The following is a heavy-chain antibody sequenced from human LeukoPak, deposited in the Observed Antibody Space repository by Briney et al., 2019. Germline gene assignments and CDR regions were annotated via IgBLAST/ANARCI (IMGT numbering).Heavy chain of an antibody. CDR2: IYWNDGK. Sequence: SGPTLVNPTQTLTLTCTFSGFSLNTNEVGVGWIRQPPGKALELLALIYWNDGKRYSPSLKSRLTITKDTSKNQVVLTMTNMDPEDTATHYCAQIAVAGKIFRYWGQGTLVTVSS. CDR3: AQIAVAGKIFRY. CDR1: GFSLNTNEVG. J-gene: IGHJ4*02. V-gene: IGHV2-5*01. D-gene: IGHD6-13*01.